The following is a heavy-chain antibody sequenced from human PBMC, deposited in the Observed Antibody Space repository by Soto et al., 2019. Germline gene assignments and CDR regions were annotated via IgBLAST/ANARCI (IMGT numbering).Heavy chain of an antibody. CDR3: ARRRSGREFGY. J-gene: IGHJ4*02. D-gene: IGHD3-10*01. V-gene: IGHV4-34*01. Sequence: QVQLQQWGAGLLKPSETLSLTSAVYGGSFSGYYWSWIRQPPGKGLEWIGEINHSGSTNYNPSLKSRVTISVDTSKNQFSLKLSSVAAADTAVYYCARRRSGREFGYWGQGTLVTVSS. CDR2: INHSGST. CDR1: GGSFSGYY.